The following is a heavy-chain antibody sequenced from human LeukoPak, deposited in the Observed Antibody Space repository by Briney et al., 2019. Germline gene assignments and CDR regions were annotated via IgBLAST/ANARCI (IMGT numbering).Heavy chain of an antibody. CDR1: GFTFSSYW. Sequence: GGSLRLSCAASGFTFSSYWMHWVRQVPGKGLVWVSRIYSDGSNTGYADSVKGRFTISRDNAKNTLYLQMNSLRAEDTAVYYCRRDVDIAVPGLLYWGQGTLVTVSS. CDR3: RRDVDIAVPGLLY. CDR2: IYSDGSNT. D-gene: IGHD6-19*01. V-gene: IGHV3-74*01. J-gene: IGHJ4*02.